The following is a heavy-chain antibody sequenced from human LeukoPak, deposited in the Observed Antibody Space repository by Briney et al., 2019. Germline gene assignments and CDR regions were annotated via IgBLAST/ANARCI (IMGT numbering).Heavy chain of an antibody. CDR2: INHSGST. J-gene: IGHJ4*02. CDR1: GGSFSGYY. Sequence: PSETLSLTCAVYGGSFSGYYWSWIRQPPGKGLEWIGEINHSGSTNYNPSLKSRVTISVDTFKNQFSLKLSSVTAADTAVYYCARGRYCSSTSCYRGGPFDYWGQGTLVTVSS. D-gene: IGHD2-2*02. CDR3: ARGRYCSSTSCYRGGPFDY. V-gene: IGHV4-34*01.